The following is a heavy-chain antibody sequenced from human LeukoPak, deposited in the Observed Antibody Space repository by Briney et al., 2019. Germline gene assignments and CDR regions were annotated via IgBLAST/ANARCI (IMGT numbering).Heavy chain of an antibody. J-gene: IGHJ4*02. CDR2: IYYSGST. CDR3: ARYYYGSGSYDY. D-gene: IGHD3-10*01. CDR1: GGSISSYY. V-gene: IGHV4-59*01. Sequence: PSETLSLTCTVSGGSISSYYWSWIRQPPGKGLEWSGYIYYSGSTNYNPSLKSRVTISVDTSKNQFSLKLSSVTAADTAVYYCARYYYGSGSYDYWGQGTLVTVSS.